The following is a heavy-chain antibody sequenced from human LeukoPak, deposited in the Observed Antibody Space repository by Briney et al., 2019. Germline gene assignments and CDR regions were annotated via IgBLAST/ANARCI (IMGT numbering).Heavy chain of an antibody. CDR2: IGAKVDT. CDR3: ARGGASSRPFPY. J-gene: IGHJ4*02. Sequence: SETLSLTCTVSGASISENFWSWIRQPPGEGLEWVAFIGAKVDTNYNPSPTRRVTISIDTSTNQCSLGLRAVTAADTAVYYCARGGASSRPFPYWGPGTLVTVSS. CDR1: GASISENF. V-gene: IGHV4-4*08. D-gene: IGHD6-19*01.